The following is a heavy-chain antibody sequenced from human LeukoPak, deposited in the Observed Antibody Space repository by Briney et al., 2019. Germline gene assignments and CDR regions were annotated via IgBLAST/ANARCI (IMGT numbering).Heavy chain of an antibody. D-gene: IGHD4-17*01. V-gene: IGHV4-59*08. J-gene: IGHJ3*02. Sequence: TSETLSLTCTVSGDSISSYYWSWIRQSPGKGLEWIGHIYYSGGTRYNASLKSRLTISVDTSKKQFSLKVTSVTAADTAVYYCARSRLRLDAFDIWGQGTMVTVSS. CDR2: IYYSGGT. CDR1: GDSISSYY. CDR3: ARSRLRLDAFDI.